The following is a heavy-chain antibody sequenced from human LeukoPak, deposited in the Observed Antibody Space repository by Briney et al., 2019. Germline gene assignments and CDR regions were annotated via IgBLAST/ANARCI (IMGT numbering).Heavy chain of an antibody. CDR1: GGSFSGYY. CDR3: ARGVAAAGTPGDY. CDR2: INHSGST. J-gene: IGHJ4*02. D-gene: IGHD6-13*01. Sequence: SETLSFTCAVYGGSFSGYYWSWIRQPPGKGLEWIGEINHSGSTNYNPSLKSRVTISVDTSKNQFSLKLSSVTAADTAVYYCARGVAAAGTPGDYWGQGTLVTVSS. V-gene: IGHV4-34*01.